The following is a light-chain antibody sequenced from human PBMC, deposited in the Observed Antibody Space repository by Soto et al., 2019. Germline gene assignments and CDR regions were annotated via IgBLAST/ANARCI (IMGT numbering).Light chain of an antibody. Sequence: EVVLAQAPVTLSLSPGERATLSCRAIQSISSDYLAGYQQKPGQAPRLLIHGASNRATGIPDRFSGRGSGTDFTLTISRLEPEDFAVYYCQQYESFPLTFGGGTKVDIK. J-gene: IGKJ4*02. CDR3: QQYESFPLT. V-gene: IGKV3-20*01. CDR2: GAS. CDR1: QSISSDY.